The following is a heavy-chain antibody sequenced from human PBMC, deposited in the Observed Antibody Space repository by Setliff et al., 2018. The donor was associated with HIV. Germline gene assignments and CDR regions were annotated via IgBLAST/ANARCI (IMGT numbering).Heavy chain of an antibody. V-gene: IGHV3-53*01. J-gene: IGHJ4*02. CDR3: AKGGYGGAYYAAGY. D-gene: IGHD5-18*01. Sequence: PGGSLRLSCEASGFRVTDTYMAWVRQAPGKGLEWVTLIYKAGKTYYADFVKGRFTIAGDDTKNTVSLQMTNLEPGDTAMYYCAKGGYGGAYYAAGYWGQGTKVTVSS. CDR1: GFRVTDTY. CDR2: IYKAGKT.